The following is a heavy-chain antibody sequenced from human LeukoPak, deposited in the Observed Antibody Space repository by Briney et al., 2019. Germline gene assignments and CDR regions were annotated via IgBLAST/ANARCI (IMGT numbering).Heavy chain of an antibody. D-gene: IGHD3-16*01. J-gene: IGHJ4*02. CDR1: GYTFNNFV. CDR2: ISPHTYTT. Sequence: GASVTISCKASGYTFNNFVISWVRKAPGQGLEWVGWISPHTYTTKYAQKVQGRLTMTTDASTTTVYMELRSLRFDDTAVYFCARGQSMYYWGQGTPVTVSS. V-gene: IGHV1-18*01. CDR3: ARGQSMYY.